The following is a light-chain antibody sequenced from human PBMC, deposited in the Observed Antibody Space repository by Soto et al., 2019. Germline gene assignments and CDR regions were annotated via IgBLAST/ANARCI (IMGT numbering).Light chain of an antibody. CDR1: SGHSSYV. V-gene: IGLV4-69*01. J-gene: IGLJ2*01. Sequence: QLVLTQSPPASASLGASVKLTCTLSSGHSSYVIAWHQHQPEKGPRYLMKLNSDGSHNKGDGIPDRFSGSSSGAERYLTISRLQSEDEADYYCQTWATGVVFGGGTKLTVL. CDR2: LNSDGSH. CDR3: QTWATGVV.